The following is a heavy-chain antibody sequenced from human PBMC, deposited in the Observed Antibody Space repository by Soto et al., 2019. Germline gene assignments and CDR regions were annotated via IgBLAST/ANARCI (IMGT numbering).Heavy chain of an antibody. CDR2: ISYDGSNK. Sequence: PGGSLRLSCAASGFTFSSYGMHWVRQAPGKGLEWVAVISYDGSNKYYADSVKGQFTISRDNSKNTLYLQMNSLRAEDTAVYYCAKDPGGSYPFDYWGQGTLVTVSS. V-gene: IGHV3-30*18. CDR3: AKDPGGSYPFDY. CDR1: GFTFSSYG. D-gene: IGHD1-26*01. J-gene: IGHJ4*02.